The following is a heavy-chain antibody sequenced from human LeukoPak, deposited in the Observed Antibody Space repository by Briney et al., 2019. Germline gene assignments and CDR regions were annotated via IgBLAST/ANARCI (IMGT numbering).Heavy chain of an antibody. CDR1: GFTFSSYA. D-gene: IGHD3-10*01. J-gene: IGHJ3*01. V-gene: IGHV3-23*01. CDR2: LVASGGRT. Sequence: GGSLRLSCAASGFTFSSYAMTWVRQAPGKGLEWVSTLVASGGRTYYADSVKGRFTISRDNSKNTLFLQTNSLRAEDTALYYCVRAEGTYNYGSGSLKHHFDLWGQGTMVTVSS. CDR3: VRAEGTYNYGSGSLKHHFDL.